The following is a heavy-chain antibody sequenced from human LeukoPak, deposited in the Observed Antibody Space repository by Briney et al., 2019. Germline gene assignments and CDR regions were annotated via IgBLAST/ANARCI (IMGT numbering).Heavy chain of an antibody. CDR2: TSENGGST. CDR1: GFTFSSYA. Sequence: GGSLRLSCAASGFTFSSYAMSWVRQAPGKGLEWDSSTSENGGSTYYADSVKGRFTMSRDNSKNTLYLQMNSLRAEDTAVYYCAKSPFDYWGQGNVVTVSS. V-gene: IGHV3-23*01. J-gene: IGHJ4*02. CDR3: AKSPFDY.